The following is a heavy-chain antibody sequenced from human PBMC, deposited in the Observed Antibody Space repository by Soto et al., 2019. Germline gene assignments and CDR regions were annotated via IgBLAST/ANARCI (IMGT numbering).Heavy chain of an antibody. D-gene: IGHD6-19*01. Sequence: HSQTLSLTCAISGASVSSNSAAWNWIRQSPSRGLEWLGRTYYRSKWYNDYAVSVRSRITINPDTSKNQFSLQLNSVTPEDTAVYYCARDGRTGIAVAGYYYYGMDVWGQGTTVTVSS. CDR3: ARDGRTGIAVAGYYYYGMDV. V-gene: IGHV6-1*01. CDR2: TYYRSKWYN. CDR1: GASVSSNSAA. J-gene: IGHJ6*01.